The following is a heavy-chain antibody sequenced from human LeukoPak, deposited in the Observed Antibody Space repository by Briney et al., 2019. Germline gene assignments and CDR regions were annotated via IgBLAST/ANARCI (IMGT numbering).Heavy chain of an antibody. CDR2: INPSGGST. D-gene: IGHD3-10*01. J-gene: IGHJ6*03. V-gene: IGHV1-46*01. CDR3: ARLSAYYYGSFFYYYMDV. Sequence: ASVKVSCKASGYTFTSYYMHWVRQAPGQGLEWMGIINPSGGSTSYAQKFQGRVTMTRDMSTSTVYMELSSLRSEDTALYYCARLSAYYYGSFFYYYMDVWGKGTTVTVS. CDR1: GYTFTSYY.